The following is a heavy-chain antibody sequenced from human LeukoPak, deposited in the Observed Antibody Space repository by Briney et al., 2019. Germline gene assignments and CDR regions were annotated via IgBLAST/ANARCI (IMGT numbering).Heavy chain of an antibody. CDR2: IKADGGEK. CDR1: GFTFSTYW. D-gene: IGHD6-6*01. CDR3: ARGGAARPDF. V-gene: IGHV3-7*01. J-gene: IGHJ4*02. Sequence: PGGSLRLSCAASGFTFSTYWMNWFRQTPGKGLEWVAKIKADGGEKDHVASVKGRFTISRDNAKNSLYLQMNSLRVKDTAVYYCARGGAARPDFWGQGTLVTVSS.